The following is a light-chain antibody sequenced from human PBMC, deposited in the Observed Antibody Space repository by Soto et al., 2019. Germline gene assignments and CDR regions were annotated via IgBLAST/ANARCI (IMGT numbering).Light chain of an antibody. CDR3: QHYNSFSRT. J-gene: IGKJ1*01. V-gene: IGKV1-5*03. CDR2: KAA. Sequence: DIQMTQSPSTLSASVGDRVAITCRASDNIVHWVAWYQQKPGKAPKLLIYKAANLADEVPSRFAGSGSGTDFTLTITRLQPDDFETYYCQHYNSFSRTVGQGTKVDIK. CDR1: DNIVHW.